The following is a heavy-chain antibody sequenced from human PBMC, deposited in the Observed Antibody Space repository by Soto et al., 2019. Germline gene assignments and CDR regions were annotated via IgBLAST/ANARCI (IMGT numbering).Heavy chain of an antibody. Sequence: QVQLVESGGGLVKPGGSLRLSCAASGFTFSDYYMSWIRQAPGKGLEWVSYISSIGSTIYYADSVKGRFTISRDNAKNARYLQMNSVRAEDAAVYYGARERAAARTCPPFDYWGQGTLVPGFS. CDR1: GFTFSDYY. V-gene: IGHV3-11*01. CDR2: ISSIGSTI. D-gene: IGHD6-13*01. J-gene: IGHJ4*02. CDR3: ARERAAARTCPPFDY.